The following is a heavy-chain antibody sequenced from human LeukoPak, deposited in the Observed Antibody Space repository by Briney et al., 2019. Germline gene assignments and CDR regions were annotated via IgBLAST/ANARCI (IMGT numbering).Heavy chain of an antibody. Sequence: GASVKVSCKASGYTFTSYGISWVRQATGQGLEWMGWMNPNSGNTGYAQKFQGRVTITRNTSISTAYMELSSLRSEDTAVYYCARDSDYPGNYYYYYMDVWGKGTTVTVSS. CDR1: GYTFTSYG. D-gene: IGHD4-23*01. CDR3: ARDSDYPGNYYYYYMDV. J-gene: IGHJ6*03. CDR2: MNPNSGNT. V-gene: IGHV1-8*03.